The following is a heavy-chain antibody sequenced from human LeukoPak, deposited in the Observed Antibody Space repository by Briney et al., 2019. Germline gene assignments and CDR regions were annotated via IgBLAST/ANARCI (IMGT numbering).Heavy chain of an antibody. CDR2: IKEAGSEK. V-gene: IGHV3-7*01. D-gene: IGHD6-19*01. CDR3: ARPPRVGSGWYYFDY. J-gene: IGHJ4*02. CDR1: GFTFSNYW. Sequence: PGGSLRLSCVASGFTFSNYWMSWVRQAPGKGLEWVANIKEAGSEKYSVDSVKGRFTISRDNAKNSLYLQMNSLRPEDTAVYYCARPPRVGSGWYYFDYWGQGTLVTVSS.